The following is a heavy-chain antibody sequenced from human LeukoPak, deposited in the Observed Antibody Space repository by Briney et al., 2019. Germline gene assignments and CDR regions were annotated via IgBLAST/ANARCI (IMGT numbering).Heavy chain of an antibody. CDR1: GFTFASYA. J-gene: IGHJ4*02. V-gene: IGHV3-23*01. CDR3: AKGLLITILGSLDY. Sequence: GGSLRLSCAASGFTFASYAMSWVRQAPGKGLEWVSGITGSGRTTYYADSVKGRFTISRDNSKNSLYLQINSLRAEDTAVYYCAKGLLITILGSLDYWGQGTLVTVSS. D-gene: IGHD3-3*01. CDR2: ITGSGRTT.